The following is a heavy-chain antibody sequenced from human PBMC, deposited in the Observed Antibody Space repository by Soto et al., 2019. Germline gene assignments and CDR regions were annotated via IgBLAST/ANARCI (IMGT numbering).Heavy chain of an antibody. Sequence: GESLKISCQCSGYTFSNFWIGWVRQLPAKGLEWMGIIYPGDHETRYSPSFHGKVTISADRSINTAYLQWNSLEASDTAFYFCARSPRSSPYFDYWGQGALVTVSS. CDR1: GYTFSNFW. V-gene: IGHV5-51*01. D-gene: IGHD6-13*01. CDR3: ARSPRSSPYFDY. CDR2: IYPGDHET. J-gene: IGHJ4*02.